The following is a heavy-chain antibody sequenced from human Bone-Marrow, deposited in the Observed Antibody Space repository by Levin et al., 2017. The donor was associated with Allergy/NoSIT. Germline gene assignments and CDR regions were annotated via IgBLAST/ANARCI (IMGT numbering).Heavy chain of an antibody. J-gene: IGHJ4*02. CDR1: GFTFRSSA. Sequence: LSLTCAASGFTFRSSAMSWVRQAPGKGLDWVSAISGSGTSTYYADSVKGRFTISRDNSMTTLYLQMNSLRAEDTAVYYCAKGAGWVAGAVALIWGQGTLVTVSS. CDR3: AKGAGWVAGAVALI. V-gene: IGHV3-23*01. CDR2: ISGSGTST. D-gene: IGHD6-19*01.